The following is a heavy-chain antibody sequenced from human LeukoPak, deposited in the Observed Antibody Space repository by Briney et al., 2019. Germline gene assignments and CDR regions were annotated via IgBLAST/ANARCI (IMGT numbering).Heavy chain of an antibody. CDR3: AKRYCATASCRSGMDV. V-gene: IGHV3-30*02. CDR2: IRSDGTKT. D-gene: IGHD2-2*01. J-gene: IGHJ6*02. Sequence: GGSLRLSCAASGFTFSSYCMHWVRQAPGKGLEWVALIRSDGTKTYSADSVEGRFTISRDNSKNTLYLQMNSLGADDTAVYYCAKRYCATASCRSGMDVWGQGNTVTVSS. CDR1: GFTFSSYC.